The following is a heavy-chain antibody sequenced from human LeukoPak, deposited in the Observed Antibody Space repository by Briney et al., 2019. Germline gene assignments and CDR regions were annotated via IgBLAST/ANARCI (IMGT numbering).Heavy chain of an antibody. CDR3: ARASTDGIDY. J-gene: IGHJ4*02. CDR2: IYYSGST. V-gene: IGHV4-39*01. Sequence: PSETLSLTCTVSGGSISSSSYYWGWIRQPPGKGLEWIGSIYYSGSTYYNPSLKSRVTISVDTSKNQFSLKLSSVTAADTAVYYCARASTDGIDYWGQGTLVTVSS. D-gene: IGHD4-17*01. CDR1: GGSISSSSYY.